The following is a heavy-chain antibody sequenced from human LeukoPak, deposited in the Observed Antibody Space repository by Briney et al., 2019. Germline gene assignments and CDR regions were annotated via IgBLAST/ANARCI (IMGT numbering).Heavy chain of an antibody. J-gene: IGHJ6*02. D-gene: IGHD7-27*01. Sequence: RGSLRLSCAASGFTFSSYAMHWVRQAPGKGLEYVSAISSNGGSTYYANSVKGRFTISRDNSKNTLYLQMGSLRAEDMAVYYCARGRPNWGPYYYYGMDVWGQGTTVTVSS. CDR3: ARGRPNWGPYYYYGMDV. V-gene: IGHV3-64*01. CDR1: GFTFSSYA. CDR2: ISSNGGST.